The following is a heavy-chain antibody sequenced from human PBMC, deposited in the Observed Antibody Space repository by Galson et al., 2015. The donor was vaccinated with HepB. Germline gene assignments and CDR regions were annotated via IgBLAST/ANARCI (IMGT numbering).Heavy chain of an antibody. CDR1: GFTFSSYS. V-gene: IGHV3-48*02. D-gene: IGHD2-15*01. CDR3: ARDIEGEGYCSGGSCYSAFWYFDL. CDR2: ISSSSSTI. J-gene: IGHJ2*01. Sequence: SLRLSCAASGFTFSSYSMNWVRQAPGKGLEWVSYISSSSSTIYYADSVKGRFTISRDNAKNSLYLQMNSLRDGDTAVYYCARDIEGEGYCSGGSCYSAFWYFDLWGRGTLVTVSS.